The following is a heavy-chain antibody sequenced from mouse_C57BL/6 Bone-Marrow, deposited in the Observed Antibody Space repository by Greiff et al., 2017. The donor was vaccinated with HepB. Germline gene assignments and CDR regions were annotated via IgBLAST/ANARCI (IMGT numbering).Heavy chain of an antibody. D-gene: IGHD1-1*01. CDR2: ISYSGST. V-gene: IGHV3-1*01. CDR1: GYSITSGYD. J-gene: IGHJ1*03. CDR3: ARDNLIYYYGSSYGYFDV. Sequence: EVQLVESGPGMVKPSQSLSLTCTVTGYSITSGYDWHWIRHFPGNKLEWMGYISYSGSTNYNPSLKSRISITHDTSKNHFFLKLNSVTTEDTATYYCARDNLIYYYGSSYGYFDVWGTGTTVTVSS.